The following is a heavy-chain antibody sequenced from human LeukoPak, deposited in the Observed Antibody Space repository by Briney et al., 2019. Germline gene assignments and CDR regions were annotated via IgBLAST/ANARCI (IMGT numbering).Heavy chain of an antibody. CDR2: ISSSSSTI. V-gene: IGHV3-48*01. J-gene: IGHJ4*02. CDR3: ARNYGSGSYYAIY. D-gene: IGHD3-10*01. CDR1: GFTFSSYS. Sequence: GGSLRLSCAASGFTFSSYSMNWVRPAPGKGLEWVSYISSSSSTIYYADSVKGRFTISRDNAKNSLYLQMNSLRAEDTAVYYCARNYGSGSYYAIYWGQGTLVTVSS.